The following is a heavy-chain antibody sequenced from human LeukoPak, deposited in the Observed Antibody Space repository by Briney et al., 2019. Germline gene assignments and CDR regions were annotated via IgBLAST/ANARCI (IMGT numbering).Heavy chain of an antibody. CDR1: GGSISSNN. CDR3: ARDRLSLAAADNYYYYYYMDV. J-gene: IGHJ6*03. Sequence: PSGTLSLTCVVSGGSISSNNWWSWVRQPPGKGLEWVSGISWNSGTIGYADSVKGRFTISRDNAKNSLYLQMNNLRAEDTAVYYCARDRLSLAAADNYYYYYYMDVWGKGTTVTVSS. V-gene: IGHV3-48*04. CDR2: ISWNSGTI. D-gene: IGHD6-13*01.